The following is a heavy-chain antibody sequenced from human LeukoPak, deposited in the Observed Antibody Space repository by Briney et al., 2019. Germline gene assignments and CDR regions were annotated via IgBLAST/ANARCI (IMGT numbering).Heavy chain of an antibody. CDR2: ISSSGDTK. Sequence: PGGSLRLSCAASGFSFNEYAMTWVRQAPGQGLEWVSLISSSGDTKHYADSVKGRFSISRDNSEDTLYLQMNSLRADDTAVYYCATGKLFGVIIMGNYFQHWGQGSRVTVSS. CDR1: GFSFNEYA. D-gene: IGHD3-3*01. CDR3: ATGKLFGVIIMGNYFQH. J-gene: IGHJ4*02. V-gene: IGHV3-23*01.